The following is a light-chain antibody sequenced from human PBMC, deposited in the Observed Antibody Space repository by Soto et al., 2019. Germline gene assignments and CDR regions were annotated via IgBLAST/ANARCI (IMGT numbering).Light chain of an antibody. CDR1: QSVSTN. J-gene: IGKJ1*01. V-gene: IGKV3D-15*01. Sequence: EIVMTQSPATLSLSPGERATLSCRASQSVSTNLAWYHQIPGQTPRRLIYGASTRATGIPARFSGSGSGTDFTLTISSLEPEDFAVYYWQQYNDWPRTFGLGTKVEIK. CDR2: GAS. CDR3: QQYNDWPRT.